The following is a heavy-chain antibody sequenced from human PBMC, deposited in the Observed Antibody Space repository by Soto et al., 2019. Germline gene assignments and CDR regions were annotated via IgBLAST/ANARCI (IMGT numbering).Heavy chain of an antibody. CDR2: IYHSGST. CDR3: ARDYSVVEFDY. D-gene: IGHD2-15*01. J-gene: IGHJ4*02. V-gene: IGHV4-30-2*01. Sequence: SETLSLTCAVSGGSISSGGYSWSWIRQPPGKGLEWIGYIYHSGSTYYNPSLKSRVTISVDRSKNQFSLKLSSVTAADTAVYYCARDYSVVEFDYWGQGTLVTVSS. CDR1: GGSISSGGYS.